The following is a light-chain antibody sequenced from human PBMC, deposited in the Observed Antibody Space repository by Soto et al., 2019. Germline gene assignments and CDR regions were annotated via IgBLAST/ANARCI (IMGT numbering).Light chain of an antibody. Sequence: QSALTQPASVSGSPGQSITIFCTGTSSDVGGYNYVSWYQQHPGKAPKLMIYDVSKRPSGVSNRFSRSKSGNTDPLTISGLQGVDRADSYGTFYTRGRSLGEVVGTGTKLTVL. CDR1: SSDVGGYNY. V-gene: IGLV2-14*03. CDR3: TFYTRGRSLGEV. CDR2: DVS. J-gene: IGLJ1*01.